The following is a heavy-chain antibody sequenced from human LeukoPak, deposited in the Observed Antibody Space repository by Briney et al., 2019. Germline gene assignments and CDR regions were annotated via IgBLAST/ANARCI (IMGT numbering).Heavy chain of an antibody. D-gene: IGHD6-13*01. V-gene: IGHV3-30*02. CDR2: IPYDASDK. CDR3: AKGAWAADGPMGNNFAS. Sequence: GGSLRLSCSASGFTFSSYGMHWVRQAPGKGLEWVAFIPYDASDKYYADSVKGRFTISRDNSNNTLTLHMNSLRTEDTSIYFCAKGAWAADGPMGNNFASWGQGSLVTVSS. CDR1: GFTFSSYG. J-gene: IGHJ4*02.